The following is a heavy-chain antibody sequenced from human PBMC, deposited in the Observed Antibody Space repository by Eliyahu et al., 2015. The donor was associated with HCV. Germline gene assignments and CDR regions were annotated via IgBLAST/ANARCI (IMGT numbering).Heavy chain of an antibody. CDR2: IYRDDDK. Sequence: QITLKESGPTLVKPTQTLTLTCTFSGFSLLTDGVGVGWIRQPPGKALEWLALIYRDDDKRYSPFPKSRLTITKDTSKNQVILTMTNMDPVDTATYYCAQVARVVVDAFNIWGQGTRLTVSS. J-gene: IGHJ3*02. V-gene: IGHV2-5*02. CDR3: AQVARVVVDAFNI. D-gene: IGHD2-15*01. CDR1: GFSLLTDGVG.